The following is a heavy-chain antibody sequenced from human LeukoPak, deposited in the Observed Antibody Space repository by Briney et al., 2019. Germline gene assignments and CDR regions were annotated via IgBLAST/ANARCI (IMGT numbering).Heavy chain of an antibody. CDR2: VDSEDGET. V-gene: IGHV1-69-2*01. J-gene: IGHJ5*02. CDR1: GYTFNDYY. D-gene: IGHD4-23*01. Sequence: ASVKISCKVSGYTFNDYYMHWVQQAPGKGLEWMGLVDSEDGETIYAEKFQGRVTITGDNSTDTAYMELSSLRSEDTAVYYCATRLESMVVTPVGIPWGQGTLVTVSS. CDR3: ATRLESMVVTPVGIP.